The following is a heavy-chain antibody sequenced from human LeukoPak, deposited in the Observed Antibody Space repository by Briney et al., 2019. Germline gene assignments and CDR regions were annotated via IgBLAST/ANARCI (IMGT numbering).Heavy chain of an antibody. CDR2: IYYSGST. CDR1: GGSISSYY. Sequence: SETLSLTCTVSGGSISSYYWSWIRQPPGKGLEWIGYIYYSGSTNYNPSLKSRVTISVDTSKNQFSLKLSSVTAADTAVYYCARVLVVVVITTWFYFDYWGQGTLVTVSS. V-gene: IGHV4-59*12. CDR3: ARVLVVVVITTWFYFDY. J-gene: IGHJ4*02. D-gene: IGHD3-22*01.